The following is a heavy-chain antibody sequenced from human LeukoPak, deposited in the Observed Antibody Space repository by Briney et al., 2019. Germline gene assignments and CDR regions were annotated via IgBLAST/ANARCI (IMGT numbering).Heavy chain of an antibody. CDR2: IWPGDSDT. V-gene: IGHV5-51*01. D-gene: IGHD1-26*01. Sequence: GESLKISCKISGYDFTTYWIGWVRQMPGKGLECMGIIWPGDSDTRYSPSFQGQVTISADKSISTAYLQWSSLKASDTAMYYCARHVVVVGASAPYYMDVWGKGTTVTVPS. J-gene: IGHJ6*03. CDR3: ARHVVVVGASAPYYMDV. CDR1: GYDFTTYW.